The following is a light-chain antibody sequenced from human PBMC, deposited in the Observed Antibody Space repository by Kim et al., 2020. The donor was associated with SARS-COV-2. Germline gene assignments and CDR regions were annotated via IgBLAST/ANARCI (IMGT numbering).Light chain of an antibody. Sequence: SSELTQDPAVSVALGQTVRITCQGDSLRSYYATWYQQWPRQAPVLVIYGRNNRPSGIPDRFSGSSSGNTASLTISGAQAEDEADFYCQSRDSGGNVLFGGGTQLTVL. J-gene: IGLJ2*01. CDR2: GRN. CDR1: SLRSYY. CDR3: QSRDSGGNVL. V-gene: IGLV3-19*01.